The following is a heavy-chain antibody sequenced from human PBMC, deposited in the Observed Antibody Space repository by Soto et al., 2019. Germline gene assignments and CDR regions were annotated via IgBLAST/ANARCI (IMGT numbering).Heavy chain of an antibody. CDR3: ARSPDTQLCPDWFDP. CDR2: ISYDGSNK. CDR1: GFTFSSYA. D-gene: IGHD5-18*01. J-gene: IGHJ5*02. Sequence: QVQLVESGGGVVQPGRSLRLSCAASGFTFSSYAMHWVRQAPGKGLEWVAVISYDGSNKYYADSVKGRFTISRDNSKNTLYLQMNSLRAEDTAVYYCARSPDTQLCPDWFDPWGQGTLVTVSS. V-gene: IGHV3-30-3*01.